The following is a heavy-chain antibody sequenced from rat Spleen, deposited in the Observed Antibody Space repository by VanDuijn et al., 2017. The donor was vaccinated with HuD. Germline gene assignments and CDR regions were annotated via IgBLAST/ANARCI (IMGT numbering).Heavy chain of an antibody. J-gene: IGHJ1*01. Sequence: EVQLVESDGGLVQPGRSLKLSCAASGFTFSDYYMAWVRQAPTKGLEWVATISYDGSSTYYRDSVKGRFTISRDNAKSTLYLQMDSLRSEDTATYYCARDYYSGEGYFDFWGPGTMVTVSS. CDR1: GFTFSDYY. CDR2: ISYDGSST. D-gene: IGHD1-1*01. CDR3: ARDYYSGEGYFDF. V-gene: IGHV5-29*01.